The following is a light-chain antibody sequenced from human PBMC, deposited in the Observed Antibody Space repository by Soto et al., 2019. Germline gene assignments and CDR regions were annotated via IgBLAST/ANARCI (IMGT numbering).Light chain of an antibody. CDR3: QQRTNWPRT. CDR2: DAS. J-gene: IGKJ1*01. CDR1: QSVSTY. Sequence: DIVLTQSPATLSLSPGERATLSCRASQSVSTYLAWYQQKPGQAPRLLIYDASNRATGIPARFSGSGSGTDFTLTISSLAPEDFAVYYCQQRTNWPRTFGPGTKVEIK. V-gene: IGKV3-11*01.